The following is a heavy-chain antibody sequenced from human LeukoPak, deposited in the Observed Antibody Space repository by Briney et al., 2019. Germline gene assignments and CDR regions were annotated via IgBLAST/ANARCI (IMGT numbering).Heavy chain of an antibody. J-gene: IGHJ3*02. V-gene: IGHV4-38-2*02. CDR2: IYHSGST. D-gene: IGHD2-2*02. CDR1: RYSISSGYY. CDR3: ARGGSPAAISFAFDI. Sequence: PSETLSLTCTVSRYSISSGYYWGWIPQPPGKGLEGIGRIYHSGSTYYNPSLKSRLNISVDTSKNQFSLKLSSVTATDTAVYYCARGGSPAAISFAFDICGQGTMVTVSS.